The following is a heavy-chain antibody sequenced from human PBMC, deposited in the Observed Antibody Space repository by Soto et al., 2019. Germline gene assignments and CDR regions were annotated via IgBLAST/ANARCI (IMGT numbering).Heavy chain of an antibody. V-gene: IGHV1-46*03. CDR3: ARQDPYYDILTGYYSYVGAFDI. Sequence: GASVKVSCKASGYTFTSYYMHWVRQAPGQGLEWMGIINPSGGSTSYAQKFQGRVTMTRDTSTSTVYMELSSLRSEDTAVYYCARQDPYYDILTGYYSYVGAFDIWGQGTMVTVS. D-gene: IGHD3-9*01. J-gene: IGHJ3*02. CDR1: GYTFTSYY. CDR2: INPSGGST.